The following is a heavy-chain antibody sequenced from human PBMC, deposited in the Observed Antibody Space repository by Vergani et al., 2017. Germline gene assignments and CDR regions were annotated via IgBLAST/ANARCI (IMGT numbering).Heavy chain of an antibody. J-gene: IGHJ4*02. CDR1: GFTFSSYA. CDR2: ISYDGSNK. Sequence: QVQLVESGGGVVQPGRSLRLSCAASGFTFSSYAMHWVRQAPGKGLEWVAVISYDGSNKYYADSVKGRFTISRDNSKNTLYLQMNSLRAEDTAVYYCARLVGATDDWGQGTLVTVSS. D-gene: IGHD1-26*01. CDR3: ARLVGATDD. V-gene: IGHV3-30*04.